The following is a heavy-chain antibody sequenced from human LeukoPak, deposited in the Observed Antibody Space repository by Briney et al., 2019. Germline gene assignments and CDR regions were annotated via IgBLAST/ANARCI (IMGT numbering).Heavy chain of an antibody. CDR2: IGWDSSST. J-gene: IGHJ4*02. V-gene: IGHV3-43*01. CDR3: AKEGGTLYFDY. D-gene: IGHD1-1*01. Sequence: GGSLRLSCAASGFTFDDYTMHWVRQAPGKGLEWVSLIGWDSSSTYYADSVKGRFTISRDNSKNSLYLQMNSLRTEDTALYYCAKEGGTLYFDYWGQGTLVTVSS. CDR1: GFTFDDYT.